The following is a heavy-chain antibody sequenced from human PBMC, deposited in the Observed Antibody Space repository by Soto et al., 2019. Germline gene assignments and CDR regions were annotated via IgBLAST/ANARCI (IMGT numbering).Heavy chain of an antibody. CDR3: ARDGRGLMDVFSFDY. J-gene: IGHJ4*02. CDR2: IYYSGST. D-gene: IGHD2-8*01. CDR1: GGSISSYY. Sequence: SETLSLTCTVSGGSISSYYWSWIRQPPGKGLEWIGYIYYSGSTNYNPSLKSRVTISVDTSKNQFSLKLSSVTAADTAVYYCARDGRGLMDVFSFDYWGQGTLVTVSS. V-gene: IGHV4-59*01.